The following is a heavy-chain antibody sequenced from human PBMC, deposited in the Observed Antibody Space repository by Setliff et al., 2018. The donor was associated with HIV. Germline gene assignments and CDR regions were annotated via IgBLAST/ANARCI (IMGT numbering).Heavy chain of an antibody. J-gene: IGHJ5*02. D-gene: IGHD2-2*01. CDR2: IIPILGIA. V-gene: IGHV1-69*10. Sequence: ASVKVSCKASGDTFSSYAISWVRQAPGQGLEWMGGIIPILGIANYAQKFQDRVTITADKSTDTAYMELSSLGSEDTAVYYCARAQYQLLEPPTYNWCDPWGQGTLVTVSS. CDR1: GDTFSSYA. CDR3: ARAQYQLLEPPTYNWCDP.